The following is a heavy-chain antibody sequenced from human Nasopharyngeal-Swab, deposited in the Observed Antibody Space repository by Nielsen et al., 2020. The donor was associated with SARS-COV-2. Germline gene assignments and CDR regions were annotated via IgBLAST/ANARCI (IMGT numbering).Heavy chain of an antibody. CDR2: IWYDGSNK. J-gene: IGHJ6*02. CDR3: ARDEKQIGYYYYGMDV. CDR1: GFTFSSYG. V-gene: IGHV3-33*01. D-gene: IGHD1/OR15-1a*01. Sequence: GESLKISCAASGFTFSSYGMHWVRQAPGKGLEWVAVIWYDGSNKYYADSVKGRFTISRDNSKNTLYLQMNSLRADDTAVYYCARDEKQIGYYYYGMDVWGQGTTVTVSS.